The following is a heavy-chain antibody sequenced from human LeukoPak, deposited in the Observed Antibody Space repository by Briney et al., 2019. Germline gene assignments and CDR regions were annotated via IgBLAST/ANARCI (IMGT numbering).Heavy chain of an antibody. V-gene: IGHV1-8*03. J-gene: IGHJ4*02. D-gene: IGHD2-8*01. Sequence: GASVKVSCKASAYTFTSYDINWVRQATGQGLEWMGWMNPNSGNAGYAQMFQGRVTITSSTSISTAYLELSSLTSEDTAVYYCAKDRSCINDVCHGDFDYWGQGTLVTVSS. CDR2: MNPNSGNA. CDR1: AYTFTSYD. CDR3: AKDRSCINDVCHGDFDY.